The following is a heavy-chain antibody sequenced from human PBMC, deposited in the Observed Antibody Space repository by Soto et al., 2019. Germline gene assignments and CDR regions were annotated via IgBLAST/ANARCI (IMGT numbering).Heavy chain of an antibody. CDR2: IYHSGST. V-gene: IGHV4-30-2*01. J-gene: IGHJ4*02. Sequence: PSETLSLTCAVSGGSISSGGYSWSWIRQPPGKGLEWIGYIYHSGSTYYNPSLKSRVTISVDRSKNQFSLKLSSVTAADTAVYYCARGPRDYGGRGLDYWGQGTLVTVSS. D-gene: IGHD4-17*01. CDR1: GGSISSGGYS. CDR3: ARGPRDYGGRGLDY.